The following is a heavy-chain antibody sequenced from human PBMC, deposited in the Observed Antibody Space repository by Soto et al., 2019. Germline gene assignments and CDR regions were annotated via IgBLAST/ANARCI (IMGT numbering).Heavy chain of an antibody. CDR3: ARETAGNYYFDY. V-gene: IGHV1-69*06. Sequence: GASVKVSCKASGGTFSSYAISWVRQAPGQGLEWMGGIIPIFGTANYAQKFQGRVTITADKSTSTAYMELSSLRSEDTAVYYCARETAGNYYFDYWGQGNLVTVSS. J-gene: IGHJ4*02. CDR2: IIPIFGTA. D-gene: IGHD6-13*01. CDR1: GGTFSSYA.